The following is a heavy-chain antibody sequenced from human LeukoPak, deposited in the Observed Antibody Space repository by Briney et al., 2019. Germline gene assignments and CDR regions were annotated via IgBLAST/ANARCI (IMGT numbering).Heavy chain of an antibody. V-gene: IGHV3-23*01. CDR1: GLTFSSYG. D-gene: IGHD4-23*01. CDR2: ISGSGDNT. Sequence: GRSLRLSCAASGLTFSSYGMSWVRQAPGKGLEWVSSISGSGDNTHYADSVKGRFTISRDNSKDTLYLQMNGLRAEDTAVYYCAKVRSRVGNFDYWGQGTLVTVSS. CDR3: AKVRSRVGNFDY. J-gene: IGHJ4*02.